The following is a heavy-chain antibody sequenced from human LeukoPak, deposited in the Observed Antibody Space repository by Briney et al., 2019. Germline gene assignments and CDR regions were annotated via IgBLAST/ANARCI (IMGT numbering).Heavy chain of an antibody. CDR2: IYHSGST. CDR1: GGSISSGGYS. J-gene: IGHJ2*01. V-gene: IGHV4-30-2*01. D-gene: IGHD2-2*02. CDR3: ARANRYCSSTSCYSEDWYFDL. Sequence: SQTLSLTCAVSGGSISSGGYSWSWIRQPPGKGLEWIWYIYHSGSTYYNPSLKSRVTISVDRSKNQFSLKLSSVTAADTAVYYCARANRYCSSTSCYSEDWYFDLWGRGTLVTVSS.